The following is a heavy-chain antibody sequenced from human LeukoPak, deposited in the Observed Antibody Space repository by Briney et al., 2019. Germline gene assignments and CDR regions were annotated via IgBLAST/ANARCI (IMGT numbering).Heavy chain of an antibody. Sequence: GGSLRLSCVASGFTFSTYAMSWVRQAPGKGLEWVATIRHDGGITYYADSVKGRFTISRDNSKNTLYLQMNSLRAEDTAVYYCATTLTADFDYWGQGTLVSVSS. V-gene: IGHV3-23*01. CDR1: GFTFSTYA. CDR2: IRHDGGIT. D-gene: IGHD4-17*01. CDR3: ATTLTADFDY. J-gene: IGHJ4*02.